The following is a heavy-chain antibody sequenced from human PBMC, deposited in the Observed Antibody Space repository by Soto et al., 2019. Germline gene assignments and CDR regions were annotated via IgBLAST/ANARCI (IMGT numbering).Heavy chain of an antibody. CDR2: ISSDGSNK. Sequence: QVQLVESGGGVVQPGRSLRLSCAASGFTFSSSAMHWVRQAPGKGLEWVAVISSDGSNKYDADSVKGRFTISRDNSKNTLYLQMNSLRAEDTAVYYCARMASFYCSGGSCYPTYGMDVWGKGTTVTVSS. V-gene: IGHV3-30-3*01. D-gene: IGHD2-15*01. CDR3: ARMASFYCSGGSCYPTYGMDV. J-gene: IGHJ6*04. CDR1: GFTFSSSA.